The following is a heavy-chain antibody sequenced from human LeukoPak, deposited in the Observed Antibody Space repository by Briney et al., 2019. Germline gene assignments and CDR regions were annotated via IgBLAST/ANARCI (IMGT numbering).Heavy chain of an antibody. CDR3: ARGIAVAGSGIWFDP. Sequence: SETLSLTCTVSGGSISSYYWSWIRQPPGKGLEWIGYIYYSGSTNYNPSLKSRVTISVDTSKNQFSLKLSSVTAADTAVYYCARGIAVAGSGIWFDPWGQGTLVTVSS. V-gene: IGHV4-59*01. CDR2: IYYSGST. CDR1: GGSISSYY. D-gene: IGHD6-19*01. J-gene: IGHJ5*02.